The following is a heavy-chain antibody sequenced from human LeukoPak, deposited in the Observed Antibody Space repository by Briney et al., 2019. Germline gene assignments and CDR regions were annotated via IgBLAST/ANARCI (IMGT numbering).Heavy chain of an antibody. Sequence: ASVKVSCKASGYTFTGYYMHWVRQAPGQGLEWMGWINPNNGGTNYAQKFQGRVTMTRDTSISTAYMELSRLRSDDTAVYYCARVVTHYDSSGYYSPYYYYMDVWGKGTTVTISS. V-gene: IGHV1-2*02. CDR3: ARVVTHYDSSGYYSPYYYYMDV. D-gene: IGHD3-22*01. CDR2: INPNNGGT. CDR1: GYTFTGYY. J-gene: IGHJ6*03.